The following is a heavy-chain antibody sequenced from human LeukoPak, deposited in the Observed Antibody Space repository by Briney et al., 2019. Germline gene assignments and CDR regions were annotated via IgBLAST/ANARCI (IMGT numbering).Heavy chain of an antibody. CDR1: GFTFGLYW. Sequence: GGSLRLSCEASGFTFGLYWMSWVRQAPGKGLEWVANIKQDGSEKYYVDSVKGRFTISRDNAKNSLYLQMNSLRADDTAVYYCARDGDTSGYTDWGQGTLVTVSS. CDR3: ARDGDTSGYTD. J-gene: IGHJ4*02. D-gene: IGHD3-22*01. V-gene: IGHV3-7*01. CDR2: IKQDGSEK.